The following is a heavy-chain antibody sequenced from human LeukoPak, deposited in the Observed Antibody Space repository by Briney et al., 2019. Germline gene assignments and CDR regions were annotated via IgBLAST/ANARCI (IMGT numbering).Heavy chain of an antibody. Sequence: SETLSLTCAVYGGSFSGYYWSWIRQPPGKGLEWIGEINHSGSTNYNPSLRSRVTISVDTSKNQFSLKLSSVTAADTAVYYCTRGSIAYYYMDVWGKGTTVTISS. D-gene: IGHD3-22*01. V-gene: IGHV4-34*01. CDR1: GGSFSGYY. CDR2: INHSGST. CDR3: TRGSIAYYYMDV. J-gene: IGHJ6*03.